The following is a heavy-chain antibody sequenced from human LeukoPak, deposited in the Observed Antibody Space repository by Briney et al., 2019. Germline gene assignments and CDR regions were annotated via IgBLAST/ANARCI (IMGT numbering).Heavy chain of an antibody. CDR2: IYTSGST. V-gene: IGHV4-4*07. CDR3: ARDMYDILTGYREAFDI. CDR1: GGSISSYC. D-gene: IGHD3-9*01. J-gene: IGHJ3*02. Sequence: SETLSLTCTVSGGSISSYCWSWIRQPAGKGLEWIGRIYTSGSTNYNPSLKSRVTMSVDTSKNQFSLKLSSVTAADTAVYYCARDMYDILTGYREAFDIWGQGTMVTVSS.